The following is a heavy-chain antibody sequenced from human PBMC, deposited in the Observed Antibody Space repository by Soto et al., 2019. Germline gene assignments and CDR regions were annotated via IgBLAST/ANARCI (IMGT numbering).Heavy chain of an antibody. CDR2: INAGNGNT. CDR3: ARDQAAAGTFPFDP. CDR1: GYTFTSYA. V-gene: IGHV1-3*01. D-gene: IGHD6-13*01. Sequence: GASVKVSCKASGYTFTSYAIHWVRQAPGQRLEWMGWINAGNGNTKYSQKFQGRVTITRDTSASTAYMELSSLRSEDTAVYYCARDQAAAGTFPFDPWGQGTLVTVSS. J-gene: IGHJ5*02.